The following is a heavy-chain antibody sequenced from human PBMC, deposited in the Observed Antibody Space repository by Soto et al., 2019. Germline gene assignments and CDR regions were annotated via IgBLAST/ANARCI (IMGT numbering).Heavy chain of an antibody. CDR3: ARVRRYFDWSNWFDP. CDR1: GGSISSGDYY. CDR2: IYYSGST. V-gene: IGHV4-30-4*01. Sequence: QVQLQESGPGLVKPSQTLSLTCTVSGGSISSGDYYWSWIRQPPGKGLEWIGYIYYSGSTYYIPSLKSRVTISVDTSKNQFSRKLSSVTAADTAVYYCARVRRYFDWSNWFDPWGQGTLVTVSS. J-gene: IGHJ5*02. D-gene: IGHD3-9*01.